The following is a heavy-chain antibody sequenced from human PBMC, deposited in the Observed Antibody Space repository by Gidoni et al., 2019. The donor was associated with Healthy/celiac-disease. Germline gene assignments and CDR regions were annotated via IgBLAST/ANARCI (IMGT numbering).Heavy chain of an antibody. Sequence: QVQLQESGPGLVKPSQTLSLTCTVSGGSISSGSYYWSWIRQPAGKGLEWIGRIYTSGSTNYNPALKSRVTISVDTSKNQFSLKLSSVTAADTAVYYCATGMDVWGKGTTVTVSS. V-gene: IGHV4-61*02. CDR3: ATGMDV. CDR2: IYTSGST. J-gene: IGHJ6*04. CDR1: GGSISSGSYY.